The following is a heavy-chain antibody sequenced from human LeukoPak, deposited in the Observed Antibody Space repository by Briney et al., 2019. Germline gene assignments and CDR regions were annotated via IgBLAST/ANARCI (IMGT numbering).Heavy chain of an antibody. CDR3: ANVPNNWNLAYYFDY. D-gene: IGHD1-7*01. CDR2: IKQDVSET. V-gene: IGHV3-7*05. J-gene: IGHJ4*02. Sequence: PGGSLRLSCAASGFTFSSSWMSCVRQAPGKGLECVANIKQDVSETYYVDSLKGRFTISRDNAKNSLYLQMNSLRAEDTAVYYCANVPNNWNLAYYFDYWGQGPLVTVSS. CDR1: GFTFSSSW.